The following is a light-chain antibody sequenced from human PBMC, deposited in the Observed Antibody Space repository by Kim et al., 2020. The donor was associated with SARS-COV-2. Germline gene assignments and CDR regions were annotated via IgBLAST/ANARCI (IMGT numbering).Light chain of an antibody. CDR3: QQYNSYSWT. CDR1: QSISSW. J-gene: IGKJ1*01. CDR2: DAS. Sequence: ASVGDRGTITCRASQSISSWLAWYQQKPGKAPKLLIYDASSLERGVPSRFSGSGSGTEFTLTISSLQPDDFSTYYCQQYNSYSWTFGQGTKVDIK. V-gene: IGKV1-5*01.